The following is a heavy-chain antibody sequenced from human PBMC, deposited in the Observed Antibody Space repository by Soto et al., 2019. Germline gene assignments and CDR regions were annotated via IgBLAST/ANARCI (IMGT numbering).Heavy chain of an antibody. J-gene: IGHJ6*01. CDR2: IYSGGST. CDR3: ARDQRGRVDSSGYYYYYYYGMDV. Sequence: EVQLVESGGGLVQPGGSLRLSCAASGFTVSSNYMSWVRQAPGKGLEWVSVIYSGGSTYYADSVKGRFTISRDNSKNTLYLQMNSLRAEDTAVYYCARDQRGRVDSSGYYYYYYYGMDVW. D-gene: IGHD3-22*01. V-gene: IGHV3-66*01. CDR1: GFTVSSNY.